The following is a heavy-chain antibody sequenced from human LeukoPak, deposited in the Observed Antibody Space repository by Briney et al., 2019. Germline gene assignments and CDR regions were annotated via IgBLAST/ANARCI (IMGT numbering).Heavy chain of an antibody. CDR3: ARGFWSGYYSWFDP. V-gene: IGHV4-31*03. Sequence: SETLSLTCTVSGGSISSGGYYWSWIRQHPGKGLEWIGYIYYSGSTYYNPSLKSRVTISVDTSKNQFSLKLSSVTAADTAVYYCARGFWSGYYSWFDPWDQGTLVTVSS. D-gene: IGHD3-3*01. CDR1: GGSISSGGYY. CDR2: IYYSGST. J-gene: IGHJ5*02.